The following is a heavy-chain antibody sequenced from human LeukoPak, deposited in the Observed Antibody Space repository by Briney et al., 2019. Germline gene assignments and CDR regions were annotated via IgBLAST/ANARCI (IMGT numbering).Heavy chain of an antibody. V-gene: IGHV4-34*01. CDR2: INHSGST. J-gene: IGHJ4*01. CDR1: GGSFSSYY. CDR3: ARGRITMVRGVFPFDY. D-gene: IGHD3-10*01. Sequence: PSETLSLTCAVYGGSFSSYYWSWIRQPPGKGLEWIGEINHSGSTNYNPSLKSRVTISVDTSKNQFSLKLSSVTAADTAVYYCARGRITMVRGVFPFDYWGHGTLVTVSS.